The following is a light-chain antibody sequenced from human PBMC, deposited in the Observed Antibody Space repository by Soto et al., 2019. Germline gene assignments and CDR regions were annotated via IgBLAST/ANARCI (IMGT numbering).Light chain of an antibody. V-gene: IGKV3-20*01. CDR1: QSVSSSY. Sequence: EIVLTQSPGTLSLSPGERATLSCRASQSVSSSYLAWYQQKPGQAPRLLIYGASSRATGIPDRFSGSGSGTDFPLTISRLEPEDFAVYYCQQYGSSPWYTFGQGPELEIK. CDR2: GAS. J-gene: IGKJ2*01. CDR3: QQYGSSPWYT.